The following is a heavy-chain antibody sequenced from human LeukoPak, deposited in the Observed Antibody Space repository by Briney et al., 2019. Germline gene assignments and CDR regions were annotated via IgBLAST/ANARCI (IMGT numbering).Heavy chain of an antibody. J-gene: IGHJ6*03. CDR2: IYRSGST. CDR1: GDSITSYY. D-gene: IGHD3-22*01. CDR3: ARTYYDSSRNSYYHYMDV. V-gene: IGHV4-4*09. Sequence: PSETLSLTCTVSGDSITSYYWSWIRQPPGKGLEWIGYIYRSGSTNYNPSLKSRITISVDTSKNQFSLKLSSVTAADTAVYYCARTYYDSSRNSYYHYMDVWGKGTTVTVSS.